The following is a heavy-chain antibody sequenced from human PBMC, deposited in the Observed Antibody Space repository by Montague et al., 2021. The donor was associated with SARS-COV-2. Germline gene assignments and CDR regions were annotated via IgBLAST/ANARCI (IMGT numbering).Heavy chain of an antibody. CDR3: ARLVWFGELSSENWFDP. D-gene: IGHD3-10*01. Sequence: SETLSLTCTVSGGSISSYYWGWIRQPPGKGLEWIGSIYYSGSTYYNSSLKSRVTISVDTSKNQFSLKLNSVTAADTAVYYCARLVWFGELSSENWFDPWGQGTLVTVSS. CDR1: GGSISSYY. V-gene: IGHV4-39*01. J-gene: IGHJ5*02. CDR2: IYYSGST.